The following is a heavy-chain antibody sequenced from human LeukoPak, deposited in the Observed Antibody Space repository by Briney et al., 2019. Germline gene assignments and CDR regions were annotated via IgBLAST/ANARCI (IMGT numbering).Heavy chain of an antibody. J-gene: IGHJ5*02. CDR1: GFTFSTYA. CDR2: ISGSGGST. D-gene: IGHD3-10*01. CDR3: AKERVLLWFGGENWFDP. Sequence: PGGSLRLSCAASGFTFSTYAMSWVRQAPGKGLEWVSGISGSGGSTYYADSVKGRFTISRDNSKNTLYLQMNSLRAEDTAVYYCAKERVLLWFGGENWFDPWGQGTLVTVSS. V-gene: IGHV3-23*01.